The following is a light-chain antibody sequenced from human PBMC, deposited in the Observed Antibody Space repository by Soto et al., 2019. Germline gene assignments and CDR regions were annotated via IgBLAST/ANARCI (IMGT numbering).Light chain of an antibody. J-gene: IGKJ2*01. CDR2: DAS. CDR1: QSVSSY. V-gene: IGKV3-11*01. Sequence: EIVLTQSPATRSLSPGERATLSCRASQSVSSYLAWYQQKPGQAPRLLIYDASNRATGIPARFSGSGSGTDFTLTISSLEPEDFAVYYWQQRSNWPPYTFGQGTKLEI. CDR3: QQRSNWPPYT.